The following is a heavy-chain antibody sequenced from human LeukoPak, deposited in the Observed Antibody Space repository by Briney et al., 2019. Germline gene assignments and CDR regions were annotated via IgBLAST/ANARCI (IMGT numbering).Heavy chain of an antibody. CDR3: ARSFGIAAPEGWFDP. CDR2: IYPGDSDT. J-gene: IGHJ5*02. Sequence: GESLKISCKGSGYSFTSYWIGWVRQMPGKGLEWMGIIYPGDSDTRYSPSFQGQVTISADKSISTAYLQWSSLKASDTAMYYCARSFGIAAPEGWFDPWGQGTLVTVSS. D-gene: IGHD6-13*01. V-gene: IGHV5-51*01. CDR1: GYSFTSYW.